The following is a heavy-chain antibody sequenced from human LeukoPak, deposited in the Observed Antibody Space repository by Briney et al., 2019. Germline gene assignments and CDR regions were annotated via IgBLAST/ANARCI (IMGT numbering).Heavy chain of an antibody. D-gene: IGHD3-22*01. Sequence: PGGSLRLSCAASGFTFSSYGMHWVRQAPGKGLEWVALILYDGSNKYYADSVKGRFTISRDNSKNTLYLQMNSLRAEDTAVYYCARDGNTYYYDSREAFDIWGQGTMVTVSS. CDR3: ARDGNTYYYDSREAFDI. CDR1: GFTFSSYG. CDR2: ILYDGSNK. V-gene: IGHV3-33*05. J-gene: IGHJ3*02.